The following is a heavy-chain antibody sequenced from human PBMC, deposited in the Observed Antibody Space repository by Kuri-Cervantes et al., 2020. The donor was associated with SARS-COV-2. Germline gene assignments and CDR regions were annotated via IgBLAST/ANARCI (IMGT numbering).Heavy chain of an antibody. V-gene: IGHV1-69*13. CDR3: AKDRQWGIAVAGGDDY. Sequence: SVKVSCKASGYTFTSYYMHWVRQAPGQGLEWMGGIIPIFGTANYAQKFQGRVTITADESTSTAYMELSSLRSEDTAVYYCAKDRQWGIAVAGGDDYWGQGTLVTVSS. CDR2: IIPIFGTA. J-gene: IGHJ4*02. CDR1: GYTFTSYY. D-gene: IGHD6-19*01.